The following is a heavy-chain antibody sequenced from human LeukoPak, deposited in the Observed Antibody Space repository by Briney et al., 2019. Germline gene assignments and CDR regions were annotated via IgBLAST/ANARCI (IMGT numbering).Heavy chain of an antibody. CDR3: AKDDTIFGVVPYYFDY. J-gene: IGHJ4*02. Sequence: PGGSLRLSCAASGFTFSSYAMTWVRQAPGKGLEWVSAISGSGGSTYYADSVKGRFTISRDNSKNTLYLQMNSLRAEDTAVYYCAKDDTIFGVVPYYFDYWGQGTLVTVSS. CDR2: ISGSGGST. CDR1: GFTFSSYA. V-gene: IGHV3-23*01. D-gene: IGHD3-3*01.